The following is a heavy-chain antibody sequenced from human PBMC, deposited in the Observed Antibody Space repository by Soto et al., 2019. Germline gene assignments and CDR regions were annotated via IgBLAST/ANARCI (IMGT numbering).Heavy chain of an antibody. Sequence: QEQLAESGGGGVQPGKSLRLSCAASGFTFDTAHMHWVRQAPGRGLEWVALISPDGTNKVYGTSVEGRFTVSRDNYKNTLDRQMDSLRGADAAIYYCAREKGSSGRAAWFDPWGQGTLVIVSS. CDR1: GFTFDTAH. CDR3: AREKGSSGRAAWFDP. CDR2: ISPDGTNK. V-gene: IGHV3-30*03. D-gene: IGHD3-10*01. J-gene: IGHJ5*02.